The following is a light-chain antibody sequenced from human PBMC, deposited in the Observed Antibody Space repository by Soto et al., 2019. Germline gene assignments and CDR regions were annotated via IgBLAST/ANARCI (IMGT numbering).Light chain of an antibody. J-gene: IGKJ1*01. CDR2: GAS. V-gene: IGKV3-15*01. CDR3: HQDNIWWT. Sequence: EIVLTQSPATLSGSSGERATLSCRASQSVGSHLAWYQQRPGQAPRLLIDGASYRATGIPARFSGSGSGTEFTLTISSLQSDGSAVYSSHQDNIWWTFCQGSMVDI. CDR1: QSVGSH.